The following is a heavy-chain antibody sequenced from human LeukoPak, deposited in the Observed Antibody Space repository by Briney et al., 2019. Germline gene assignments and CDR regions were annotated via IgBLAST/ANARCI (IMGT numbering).Heavy chain of an antibody. D-gene: IGHD1-26*01. V-gene: IGHV3-64D*09. CDR2: ITNNGGTT. J-gene: IGHJ4*02. CDR1: GFTFSSYA. Sequence: GGSLRLSCSASGFTFSSYAVHWVRQAPGKGLEYISSITNNGGTTYYTDSVKGRFTISRDNSKDTLYLRMSSLRAEDTAMYYCVRSHDIVGATYFDCWGQGTLVTVSS. CDR3: VRSHDIVGATYFDC.